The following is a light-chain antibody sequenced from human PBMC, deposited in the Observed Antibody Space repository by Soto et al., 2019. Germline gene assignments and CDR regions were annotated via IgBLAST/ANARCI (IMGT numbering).Light chain of an antibody. CDR3: SSYTSSSPWV. J-gene: IGLJ1*01. CDR1: SSDVGGYNY. CDR2: DVS. Sequence: QSALTQPASVSGSPGQSITISCTGTSSDVGGYNYVSWYQQHPGKAPKLMIYDVSNRPSGVSNRFSGSKSGNTASLTISGLQAEDEADYYCSSYTSSSPWVFGTGTKLTAL. V-gene: IGLV2-14*01.